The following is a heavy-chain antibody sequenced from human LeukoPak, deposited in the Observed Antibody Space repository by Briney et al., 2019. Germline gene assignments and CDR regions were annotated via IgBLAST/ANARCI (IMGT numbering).Heavy chain of an antibody. CDR2: INYNGGT. V-gene: IGHV4-34*01. CDR3: ARAGTGDRSAVSDS. CDR1: GGSFSGYY. J-gene: IGHJ4*02. D-gene: IGHD7-27*01. Sequence: SETLSLTCAVYGGSFSGYYWNWIRQSPGKGLEWIGEINYNGGTNYNPSLKSRVTMSVDTSKNQFSLKLGSVTAADTALYYCARAGTGDRSAVSDSWGQGILVTVSS.